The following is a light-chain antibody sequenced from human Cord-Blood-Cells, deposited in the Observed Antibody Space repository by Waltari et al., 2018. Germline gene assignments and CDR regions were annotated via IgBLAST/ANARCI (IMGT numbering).Light chain of an antibody. J-gene: IGLJ2*01. V-gene: IGLV1-47*01. Sequence: RVTISCSGSSSNIGSNYVYWYQQLPGTAPKLLIYRNNQRPSGVPDRFSGSKSGTSASLAISGLRSEDEADYYCAAWDDSLSVVFGGGTKLTVL. CDR1: SSNIGSNY. CDR2: RNN. CDR3: AAWDDSLSVV.